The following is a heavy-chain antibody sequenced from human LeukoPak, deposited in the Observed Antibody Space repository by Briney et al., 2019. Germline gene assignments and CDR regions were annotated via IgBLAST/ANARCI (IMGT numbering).Heavy chain of an antibody. CDR3: AKHRMVRGVITDYYFDY. Sequence: AGGSLRLSCAASGFTFSTYAMSWVRQAPGKGLEWVSTITGSGGTTYYADSVKGRFTISRDNSKNTLYLQMNSLRGEDTAVYYCAKHRMVRGVITDYYFDYWGRGALVTVSS. V-gene: IGHV3-23*01. CDR2: ITGSGGTT. D-gene: IGHD3-10*01. J-gene: IGHJ4*02. CDR1: GFTFSTYA.